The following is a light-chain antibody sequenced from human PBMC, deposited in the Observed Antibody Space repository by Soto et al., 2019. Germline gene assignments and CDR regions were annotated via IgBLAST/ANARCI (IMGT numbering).Light chain of an antibody. CDR3: QQYYRYLT. J-gene: IGKJ2*01. CDR1: QSIDAA. CDR2: TAS. Sequence: DIQMTQSPSTLSASVGDRVTITCRASQSIDAALAWYQQKPGKAPKLLIYTASNLESVVPSRFSGSGSGTEFTLTISSLQPDDFATYYCQQYYRYLTFGQGTKLEIK. V-gene: IGKV1-5*03.